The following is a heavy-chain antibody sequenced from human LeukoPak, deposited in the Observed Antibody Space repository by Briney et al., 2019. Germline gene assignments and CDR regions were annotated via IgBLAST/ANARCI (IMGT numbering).Heavy chain of an antibody. CDR1: GGTFSSYA. Sequence: ASVKVSCKASGGTFSSYAISWVRQAPGQGLEWMGGIIPIFGTANYAQKFQGRVTITADESTSTAYMELSSLRSEDTAVYYCARGQLGYCSSTSCQNDAHLQDYYYYYMDVWGQGTTVTVSS. J-gene: IGHJ6*03. V-gene: IGHV1-69*13. CDR3: ARGQLGYCSSTSCQNDAHLQDYYYYYMDV. D-gene: IGHD2-2*01. CDR2: IIPIFGTA.